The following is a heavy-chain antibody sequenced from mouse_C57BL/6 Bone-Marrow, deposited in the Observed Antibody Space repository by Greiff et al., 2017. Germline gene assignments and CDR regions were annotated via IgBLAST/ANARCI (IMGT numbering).Heavy chain of an antibody. D-gene: IGHD2-3*01. CDR1: GFNIKDYY. J-gene: IGHJ4*01. V-gene: IGHV14-2*01. Sequence: VQLQQSGAELVKPGASVKLSCTASGFNIKDYYMHWVKQRTEQGLEWIGRIDPEDGETKYAPKFQGKATITADTSSNTAYLQLSSLTSEDTAVXYCASPLYDGYYSYAMDYWGQGTSVTVSS. CDR3: ASPLYDGYYSYAMDY. CDR2: IDPEDGET.